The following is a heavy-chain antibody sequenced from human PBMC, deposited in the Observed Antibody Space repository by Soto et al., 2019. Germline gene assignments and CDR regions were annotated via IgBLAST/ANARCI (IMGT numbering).Heavy chain of an antibody. Sequence: QVQLVQSGAEVKKPGSSVKFSCKASGGTFSSYAISWVRQAPGQGLEWMGGIIPIFGTANYAQQFQGRVTITADESTSTAYMELSSLRSEDTAVYYCARERGGPAGGYSSSFDAFDIWGQGTMVTVSS. J-gene: IGHJ3*02. V-gene: IGHV1-69*01. CDR1: GGTFSSYA. CDR2: IIPIFGTA. D-gene: IGHD6-6*01. CDR3: ARERGGPAGGYSSSFDAFDI.